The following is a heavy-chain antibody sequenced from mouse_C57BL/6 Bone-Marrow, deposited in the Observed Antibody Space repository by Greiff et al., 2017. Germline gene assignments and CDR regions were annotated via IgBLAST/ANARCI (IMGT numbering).Heavy chain of an antibody. CDR1: GFSLSTSGMG. D-gene: IGHD1-1*01. J-gene: IGHJ1*03. V-gene: IGHV8-12*01. Sequence: QVQLKESGPGILQSSQTLSLTCSFSGFSLSTSGMGVSWIRQPSGKGLEWLAHIYWDDDKRYNPSLKSRLTISKDTSRNQVFLKITSVDTADTATYDCARRTVVGPWYFDVWGTGTTVTVSS. CDR2: IYWDDDK. CDR3: ARRTVVGPWYFDV.